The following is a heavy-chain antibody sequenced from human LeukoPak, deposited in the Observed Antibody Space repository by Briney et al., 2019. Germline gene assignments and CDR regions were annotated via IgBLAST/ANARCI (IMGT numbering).Heavy chain of an antibody. CDR3: AREGSYSSGWYIDY. CDR2: IKQDGSEK. D-gene: IGHD6-19*01. CDR1: GFTFSSYW. Sequence: PGGSLRLSCAASGFTFSSYWMSSVRQAPGKGLEWVANIKQDGSEKYYVDSVKGRFTISRDNAKNSLYLQMNSLRAEDTAVYYCAREGSYSSGWYIDYWGQGTLVTVSS. J-gene: IGHJ4*02. V-gene: IGHV3-7*01.